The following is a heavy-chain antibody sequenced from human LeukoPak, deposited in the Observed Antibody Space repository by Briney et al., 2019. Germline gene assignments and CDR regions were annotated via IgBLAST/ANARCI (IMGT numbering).Heavy chain of an antibody. CDR1: GFTFSSYW. D-gene: IGHD6-6*01. J-gene: IGHJ6*03. V-gene: IGHV3-7*01. CDR2: IKQDGSEK. Sequence: PGGSLRLSCAASGFTFSSYWMSWVRQAPGKGLEWVANIKQDGSEKYYVDSVKGRFTISRDNAKNSLYLQMNSLRAEDTAVYYCARLYSSSSRAYYYYYYMDVRGKGTTVTVSS. CDR3: ARLYSSSSRAYYYYYYMDV.